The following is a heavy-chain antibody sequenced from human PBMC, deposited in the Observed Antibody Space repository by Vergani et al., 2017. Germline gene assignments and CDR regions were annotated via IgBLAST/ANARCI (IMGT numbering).Heavy chain of an antibody. CDR1: GYTFNNYG. CDR2: IGTYNAKT. V-gene: IGHV1-18*01. Sequence: QVQLVQSGSEVTKPGASVRVSCKTSGYTFNNYGLSWVRQAPGQGLEWMAWIGTYNAKTNYAQKFQVRVTLTTDTYTSTAYMELRSLRSGDTATYYCARDVGASLDHWGQGTLVTVSS. J-gene: IGHJ4*02. CDR3: ARDVGASLDH.